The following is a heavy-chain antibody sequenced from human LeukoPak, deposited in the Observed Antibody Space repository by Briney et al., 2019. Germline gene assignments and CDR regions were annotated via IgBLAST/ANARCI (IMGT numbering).Heavy chain of an antibody. V-gene: IGHV4-59*01. CDR1: GGSLRNYY. Sequence: SETLSLTCNVSGGSLRNYYWSWIRQPPGKGLEWIGYISHSGSTKYNPSLKSRVTISVDTSKNQFSLKVRSVTAAATAVYFCAIPYSTSHAAAFDIWGQGTMVTVSS. D-gene: IGHD6-13*01. CDR3: AIPYSTSHAAAFDI. J-gene: IGHJ3*02. CDR2: ISHSGST.